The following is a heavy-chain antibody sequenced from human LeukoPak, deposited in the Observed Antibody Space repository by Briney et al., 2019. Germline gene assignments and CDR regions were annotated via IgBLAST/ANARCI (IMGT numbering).Heavy chain of an antibody. V-gene: IGHV1-69*04. D-gene: IGHD7-27*01. J-gene: IGHJ3*02. CDR1: GGTFSSYA. CDR2: IIPILGTA. Sequence: GASVKVSCKASGGTFSSYAISWVRQAPGQGLEWMGRIIPILGTANYAQDFQGRVTVTADKSTSTAYMELSSLRSEDTAVYYCARDLTGPKSDAFDIWGQGTMVTVPS. CDR3: ARDLTGPKSDAFDI.